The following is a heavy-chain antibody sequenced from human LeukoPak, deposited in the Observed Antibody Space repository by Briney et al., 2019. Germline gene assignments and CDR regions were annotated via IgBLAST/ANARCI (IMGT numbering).Heavy chain of an antibody. D-gene: IGHD2-15*01. CDR2: LCGTRGTT. V-gene: IGHV3-23*01. J-gene: IGHJ5*02. CDR1: GFTLSRYA. Sequence: GGSLRLSCAASGFTLSRYAMRWVRPAPGKGLEWVSALCGTRGTTYYAGPLRGRFTISRDNTKNTLYLQMNGLRAEDTAVYYCAKDCSTGGALFSWFDPWGQGTLVTVSS. CDR3: AKDCSTGGALFSWFDP.